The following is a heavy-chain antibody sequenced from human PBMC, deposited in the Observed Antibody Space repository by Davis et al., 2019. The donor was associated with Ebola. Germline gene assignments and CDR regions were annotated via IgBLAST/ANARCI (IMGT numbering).Heavy chain of an antibody. CDR2: ISAYKTNT. CDR1: GYTFTSYG. Sequence: ASVKVSCKASGYTFTSYGINWVRQAPGQGLEWMGWISAYKTNTVYAPKFQGRVTMTTETSTSTAFMELRSLRSDDTAVYYCARAWGEILAPGGWGAGWFDPWGQGTLVTVSS. J-gene: IGHJ5*02. V-gene: IGHV1-18*01. D-gene: IGHD6-19*01. CDR3: ARAWGEILAPGGWGAGWFDP.